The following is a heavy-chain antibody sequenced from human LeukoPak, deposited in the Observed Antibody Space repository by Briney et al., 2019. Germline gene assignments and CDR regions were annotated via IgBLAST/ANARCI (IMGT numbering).Heavy chain of an antibody. J-gene: IGHJ4*02. V-gene: IGHV3-30-3*01. CDR2: ISYDGSNK. CDR1: GFTFSDYT. CDR3: ARDSASGTGSFDY. Sequence: GRSLRLSCAASGFTFSDYTMHWVRQAPGKGLEWVAVISYDGSNKYYADSVKGRFIISRDNTKNTLYLQMNSLRAEDTAVYYCARDSASGTGSFDYWGQGNLVIVSS. D-gene: IGHD6-13*01.